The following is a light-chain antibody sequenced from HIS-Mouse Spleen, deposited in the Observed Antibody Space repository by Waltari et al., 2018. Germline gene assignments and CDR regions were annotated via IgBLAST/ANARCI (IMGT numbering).Light chain of an antibody. Sequence: SYELTQPPSVSVSPGQTARITCSGDALPKKYAYWYQQKSGQAPVLVSYEDSKGPSGIPERFSGSSSGTMATLTISGAQVEDEADYYCYSTDSSGNHRVFGGGTKLTVL. V-gene: IGLV3-10*01. CDR2: EDS. CDR1: ALPKKY. CDR3: YSTDSSGNHRV. J-gene: IGLJ2*01.